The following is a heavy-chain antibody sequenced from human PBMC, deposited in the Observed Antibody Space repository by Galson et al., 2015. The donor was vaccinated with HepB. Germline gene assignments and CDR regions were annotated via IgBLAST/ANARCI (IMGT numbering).Heavy chain of an antibody. Sequence: SLRLSCAASGSTFSNSWMSWVRQAPGKGLEWVANIKQDGSEKYYVDSVKGRFTISRDNAKNSLYLQMNSLRVEDTAVYYCARDHINSGSSGYYDYFDYWGQGTRVTVSS. CDR2: IKQDGSEK. J-gene: IGHJ4*02. D-gene: IGHD3-22*01. CDR1: GSTFSNSW. CDR3: ARDHINSGSSGYYDYFDY. V-gene: IGHV3-7*01.